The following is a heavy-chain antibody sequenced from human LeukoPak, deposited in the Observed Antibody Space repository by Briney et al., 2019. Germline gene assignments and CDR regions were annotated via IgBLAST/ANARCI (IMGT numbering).Heavy chain of an antibody. CDR1: GFTFSSYA. V-gene: IGHV3-23*01. Sequence: GGSLRLSCAASGFTFSSYAMSWVRQAPGKGLEWVSAISGSGGSAYSADSVKGRFTMSRDNSKSTLYLQMNSLRAEDTAVYYCAREDAVFAFDIWGQGTMVTVSS. D-gene: IGHD2-2*01. CDR3: AREDAVFAFDI. J-gene: IGHJ3*02. CDR2: ISGSGGSA.